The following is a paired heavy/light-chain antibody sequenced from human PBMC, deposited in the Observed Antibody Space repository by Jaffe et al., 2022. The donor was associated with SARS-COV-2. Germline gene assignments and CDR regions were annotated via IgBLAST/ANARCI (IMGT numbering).Heavy chain of an antibody. CDR3: AGAYYCSSTSCYVVRAGSLAAAGEGMDV. V-gene: IGHV3-21*01. CDR1: GFSFSSYS. Sequence: EVQLVESGGGLVKPGGSLRLSCAASGFSFSSYSMNWVRQAPGKGLEWVSSISSSSSDIYYADSVKGRFTISRDNAKKSLYLQMNSLRVEDTAVYYCAGAYYCSSTSCYVVRAGSLAAAGEGMDVWGQGTTVTVSS. CDR2: ISSSSSDI. J-gene: IGHJ6*02. D-gene: IGHD2-2*01.
Light chain of an antibody. CDR1: QSISSW. CDR3: QQYNSYSWT. J-gene: IGKJ1*01. V-gene: IGKV1-5*03. CDR2: KAS. Sequence: DIQMTQSPSTLSASVGDRVTITCRASQSISSWLAWYQQKPGKAPKLLIYKASSLESGVPSRFSGSGSGTEFTLTISSLQPDDFATYYCQQYNSYSWTFGQGTNVEIK.